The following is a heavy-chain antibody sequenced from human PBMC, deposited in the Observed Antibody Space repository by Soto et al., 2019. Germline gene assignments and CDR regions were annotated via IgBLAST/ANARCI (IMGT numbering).Heavy chain of an antibody. D-gene: IGHD1-26*01. V-gene: IGHV4-4*02. CDR1: GGSISNSNW. CDR3: ARALSIVGSSTDWFDP. CDR2: IYHSGST. Sequence: TLSLTCAVSGGSISNSNWWTWVRQPPGKRLEWIGEIYHSGSTNYNPSLKSRVTISVDKSKNQFSLNLNSVTAADTAVYYCARALSIVGSSTDWFDPWGQGTLVTVSS. J-gene: IGHJ5*02.